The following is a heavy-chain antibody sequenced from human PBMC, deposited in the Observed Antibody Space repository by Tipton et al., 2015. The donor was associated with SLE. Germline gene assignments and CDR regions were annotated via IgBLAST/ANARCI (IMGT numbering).Heavy chain of an antibody. CDR1: GGSISSSSYY. V-gene: IGHV4-39*07. Sequence: TLSLTCTVSGGSISSSSYYWGWIRQPPGKGLEWIGSIYYSGSTYYNPSLKSRVTISVDTSKNQFSLKLSSVTAADTAVYYCARSHYSGPFDSWGQGTLVTVSS. J-gene: IGHJ4*02. CDR2: IYYSGST. D-gene: IGHD5-12*01. CDR3: ARSHYSGPFDS.